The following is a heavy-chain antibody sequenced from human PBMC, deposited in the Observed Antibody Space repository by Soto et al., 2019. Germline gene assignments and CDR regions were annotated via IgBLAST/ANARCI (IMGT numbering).Heavy chain of an antibody. CDR1: GCSISSYY. CDR3: ARQGFGPLHGLVDV. Sequence: QVQLQESGPGLVKPSETLSLSCTVSGCSISSYYWSWFRQSPGKRMEWIGYVHHSWGSSHNPSLQCRVAISLDTSKSQFSLKVTSVTATDTAVYYCARQGFGPLHGLVDVWGQGTTVTVSS. D-gene: IGHD3-10*01. V-gene: IGHV4-59*08. CDR2: VHHSWGS. J-gene: IGHJ6*02.